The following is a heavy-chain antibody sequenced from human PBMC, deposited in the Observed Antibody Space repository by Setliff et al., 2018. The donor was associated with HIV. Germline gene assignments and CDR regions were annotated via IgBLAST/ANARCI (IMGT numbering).Heavy chain of an antibody. V-gene: IGHV3-7*01. CDR3: AKTPSSGWYSLYLDY. CDR1: GFTFSNAW. CDR2: INSNGSEK. D-gene: IGHD6-19*01. J-gene: IGHJ4*02. Sequence: PGGSLRLSCAASGFTFSNAWMSWVRLAPGKGLECVSFINSNGSEKYYVDSVKGRFTISRDNSKNTLYLQMNSLRAEDTAVYYCAKTPSSGWYSLYLDYWGQGTLVTVSS.